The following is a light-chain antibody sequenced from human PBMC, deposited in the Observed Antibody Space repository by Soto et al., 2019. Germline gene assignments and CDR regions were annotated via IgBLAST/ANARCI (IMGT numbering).Light chain of an antibody. CDR3: QQYNNWPPFT. CDR1: QSVSSN. V-gene: IGKV3-15*01. CDR2: GAS. J-gene: IGKJ3*01. Sequence: EIVMTQSPATLSVSPGERATLSCRASQSVSSNLAWYQQKPGQAPRPLIYGASTRATGIPGRFSGSGSGTEFTLTISSLQSEDFAVYYCQQYNNWPPFTFGPGTKVDIK.